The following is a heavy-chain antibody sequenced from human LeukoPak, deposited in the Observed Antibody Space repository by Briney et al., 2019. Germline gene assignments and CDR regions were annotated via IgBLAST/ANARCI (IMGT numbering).Heavy chain of an antibody. J-gene: IGHJ3*02. CDR1: GDSIRTYY. D-gene: IGHD2-21*01. V-gene: IGHV4-59*01. CDR3: ARSTTYWGAFDI. Sequence: SETLSLTCTVSGDSIRTYYWSWIRQPPGKGLEWIGYILYTGSTNYNPSLRRRVTISLDTPKNQFSLKLSSVTAADTAVYYCARSTTYWGAFDIWGQGTMVTVSS. CDR2: ILYTGST.